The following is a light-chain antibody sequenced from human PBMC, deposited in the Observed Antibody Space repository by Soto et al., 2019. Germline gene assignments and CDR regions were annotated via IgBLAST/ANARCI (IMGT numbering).Light chain of an antibody. CDR3: QQYNNCPPYT. CDR1: QSVSSN. V-gene: IGKV3-15*01. Sequence: EIVMTQSPATLSVSPGERATLSCRASQSVSSNLAWYQQKPGQAPRLLIYGASTRATGIPARFSGSGSGTDFTLPISSLQSEDFALYYCQQYNNCPPYTFGQGTKLQIK. CDR2: GAS. J-gene: IGKJ2*01.